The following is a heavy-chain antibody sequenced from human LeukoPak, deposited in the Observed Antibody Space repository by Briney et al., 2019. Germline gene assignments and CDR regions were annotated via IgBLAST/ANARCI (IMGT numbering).Heavy chain of an antibody. D-gene: IGHD2-21*01. Sequence: ASVKVSCKASGYTFTSYYMHWVRQAPGQGLEWMGIINPSGGSTSYAQKFQGRVTITRDTSTSTVYMELSSLGSEDTAVYYCASILLNGAFDIWGQGTMVTVSS. CDR3: ASILLNGAFDI. CDR1: GYTFTSYY. J-gene: IGHJ3*02. V-gene: IGHV1-46*03. CDR2: INPSGGST.